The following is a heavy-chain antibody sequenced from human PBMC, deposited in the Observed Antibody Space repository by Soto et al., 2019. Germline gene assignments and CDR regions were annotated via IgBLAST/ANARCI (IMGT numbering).Heavy chain of an antibody. CDR3: ATGRSDSGWYEVHF. Sequence: QLHLQESGPGLVKPSETLSLTCTVSNDSIRSGTYYWPWIRQPPGRGLEWMGSLSYLGTTDYNPSLKSRVSMSQDACKNPFSLTLTSVTVGDTAVYSCATGRSDSGWYEVHFGGRGPLVTVSS. J-gene: IGHJ4*02. CDR1: NDSIRSGTYY. D-gene: IGHD6-19*01. CDR2: LSYLGTT. V-gene: IGHV4-39*01.